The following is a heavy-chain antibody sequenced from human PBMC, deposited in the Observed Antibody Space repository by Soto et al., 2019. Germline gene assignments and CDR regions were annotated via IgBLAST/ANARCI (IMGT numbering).Heavy chain of an antibody. Sequence: QVQLQESGPGLVKPSQTLSVTCTVSGGSISSGGSYWSWIRHHPGKGLEWIGYIRYSGTTYYNPSLKSRVTISIDTSKKQFSLKLSSVTAADTAVYYCARDRDSYGFHDYWGQGTLVTVSS. CDR2: IRYSGTT. D-gene: IGHD5-18*01. V-gene: IGHV4-31*03. J-gene: IGHJ4*02. CDR1: GGSISSGGSY. CDR3: ARDRDSYGFHDY.